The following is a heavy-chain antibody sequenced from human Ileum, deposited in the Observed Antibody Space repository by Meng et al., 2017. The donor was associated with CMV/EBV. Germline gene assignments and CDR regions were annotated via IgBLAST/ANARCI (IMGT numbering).Heavy chain of an antibody. CDR2: INEDGSQT. V-gene: IGHV3-7*01. Sequence: GESLNISCAASGFNCSSHWMSWARQAPGKGLEWVANINEDGSQTYYVDSLKGRFTISRDNAKNLLYMQMISLRAEDTAIYYCAKQLTGSAAWWFDPWGQGTLVTVSS. CDR1: GFNCSSHW. CDR3: AKQLTGSAAWWFDP. J-gene: IGHJ5*02. D-gene: IGHD1-1*01.